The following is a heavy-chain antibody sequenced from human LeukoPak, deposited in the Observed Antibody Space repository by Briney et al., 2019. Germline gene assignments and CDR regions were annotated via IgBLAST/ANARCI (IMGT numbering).Heavy chain of an antibody. Sequence: GASVKVSCKASGYTFTSYDINWVRQATGQGLEWMGWMNPNSGNTGYAQKFQGRVTITRNTSISTAYMELSSLRSEDTAVYYCARGCGESWYYYYYMDVWGKGTTVTVSS. CDR3: ARGCGESWYYYYYMDV. D-gene: IGHD3-10*01. CDR1: GYTFTSYD. CDR2: MNPNSGNT. V-gene: IGHV1-8*03. J-gene: IGHJ6*03.